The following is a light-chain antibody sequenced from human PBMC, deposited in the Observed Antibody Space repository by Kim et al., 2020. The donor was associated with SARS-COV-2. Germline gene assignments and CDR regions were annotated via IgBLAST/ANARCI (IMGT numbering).Light chain of an antibody. J-gene: IGKJ4*01. CDR3: QQRSNWPLT. V-gene: IGKV3-11*01. Sequence: VSPGDRATLSCRASQSVSSYLAWYQQKPGQAPRLLIYDASNRATGIPARFSGSGSGTDFTLTISSLEPEDFAVYYCQQRSNWPLTFGGGTKVDIK. CDR1: QSVSSY. CDR2: DAS.